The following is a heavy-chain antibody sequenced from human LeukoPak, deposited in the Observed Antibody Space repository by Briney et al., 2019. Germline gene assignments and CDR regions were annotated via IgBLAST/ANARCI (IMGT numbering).Heavy chain of an antibody. V-gene: IGHV1-69*06. CDR3: ARFNYYGSGSYEDV. J-gene: IGHJ6*04. CDR2: IIPIFGTA. Sequence: ASVKVSCKASGYTFTSYGISWVRQAPGQGLEWMGGIIPIFGTANYAQKFQGRVTITADKSTSTAYMELSSLRSEDTAVYYCARFNYYGSGSYEDVWGKGTTVTVSS. D-gene: IGHD3-10*01. CDR1: GYTFTSYG.